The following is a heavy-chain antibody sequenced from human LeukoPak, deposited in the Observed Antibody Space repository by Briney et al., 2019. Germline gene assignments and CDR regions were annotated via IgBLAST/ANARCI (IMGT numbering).Heavy chain of an antibody. V-gene: IGHV4-59*08. CDR1: GGSISTYY. D-gene: IGHD5-24*01. CDR3: AVNSTRHTFDI. J-gene: IGHJ3*02. Sequence: SETLSLTCTVSGGSISTYYWSWIRQSPGKGLEWIGSVYYSGSTNYNPSLKSRVSISVDTSKNQFSLELSSVTAADTAVYYCAVNSTRHTFDIWCQGTMVTVSS. CDR2: VYYSGST.